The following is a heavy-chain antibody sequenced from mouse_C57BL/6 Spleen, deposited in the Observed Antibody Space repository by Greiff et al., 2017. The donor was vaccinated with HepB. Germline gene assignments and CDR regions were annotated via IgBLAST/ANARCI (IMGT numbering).Heavy chain of an antibody. D-gene: IGHD2-2*01. J-gene: IGHJ4*01. Sequence: QVQLKQPGAELVKPGASVKLSCKASGYTFTSYWMQWVKQRPGQGLEWIGEIDPSDSYTNYNQKFKGKATLTVDTSSSTAYMQLSSLTSEDSAVYYCARGGYGYDGYAMDYWGQGTSVTVSS. CDR1: GYTFTSYW. CDR3: ARGGYGYDGYAMDY. V-gene: IGHV1-50*01. CDR2: IDPSDSYT.